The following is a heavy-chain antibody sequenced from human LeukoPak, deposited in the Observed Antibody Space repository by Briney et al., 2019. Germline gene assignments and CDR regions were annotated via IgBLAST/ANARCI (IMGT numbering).Heavy chain of an antibody. V-gene: IGHV4-59*01. CDR3: ARDRYAYGMDV. CDR2: IYYSGST. Sequence: SETLSLTCTVSGGSIGSYYWSWIRQPPGKGLEWIGYIYYSGSTNYNPSLKSRVTISVDTSKNQFSLKLSSVTAADTAVYYCARDRYAYGMDVWGQGTTVTVSS. D-gene: IGHD2-2*01. J-gene: IGHJ6*02. CDR1: GGSIGSYY.